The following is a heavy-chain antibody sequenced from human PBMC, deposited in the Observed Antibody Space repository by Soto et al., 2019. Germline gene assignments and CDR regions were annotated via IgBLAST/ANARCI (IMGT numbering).Heavy chain of an antibody. J-gene: IGHJ4*02. Sequence: QVQLVQSGAEVKKPGASVKVSCKASGYTFASYAISWMRQAPGQGLEWMGWISAYNGNTNYAQKLQGRVTMTTDTATSTAYMEVRRLRADDTAVYYCARDPPPPDYWGQGTLVTVSS. CDR1: GYTFASYA. CDR3: ARDPPPPDY. CDR2: ISAYNGNT. V-gene: IGHV1-18*01.